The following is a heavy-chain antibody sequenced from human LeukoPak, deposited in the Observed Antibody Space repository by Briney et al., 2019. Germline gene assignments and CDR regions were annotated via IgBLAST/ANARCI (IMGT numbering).Heavy chain of an antibody. D-gene: IGHD6-19*01. J-gene: IGHJ6*02. CDR3: ARGQEQFSSPWQWGPRRKNFYYYGMDV. Sequence: GGSLRLSCAASGFTVSSSSMNWVRLGPGKGLEWVSVISSDGNTYYANSVKGRFTISRDNSRNTLSLQMHGLRADDTAVYYCARGQEQFSSPWQWGPRRKNFYYYGMDVWGQGTTVTVSS. CDR2: ISSDGNT. CDR1: GFTVSSSS. V-gene: IGHV3-66*01.